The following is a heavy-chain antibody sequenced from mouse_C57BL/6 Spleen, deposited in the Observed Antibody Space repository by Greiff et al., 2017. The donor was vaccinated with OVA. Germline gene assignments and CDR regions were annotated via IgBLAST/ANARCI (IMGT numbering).Heavy chain of an antibody. V-gene: IGHV1-69*01. Sequence: VQLQQPGAELVMPGASVKLSCKASGYTFTSYWMHWVKQRPGQGLEWIGEIDPSDSYTNCNQKFKGKSTLTVDKSSSTADMQLSSLTSEDSAVYYCARNDGYYVAYWGQGTLVTVSA. J-gene: IGHJ3*01. D-gene: IGHD2-3*01. CDR3: ARNDGYYVAY. CDR2: IDPSDSYT. CDR1: GYTFTSYW.